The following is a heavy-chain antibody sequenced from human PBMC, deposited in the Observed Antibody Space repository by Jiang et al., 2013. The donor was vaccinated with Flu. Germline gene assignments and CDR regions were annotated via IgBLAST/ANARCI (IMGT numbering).Heavy chain of an antibody. D-gene: IGHD3/OR15-3a*01. CDR1: GGSISSSSYY. J-gene: IGHJ4*02. Sequence: PGLLKPSETLSLTCTVSGGSISSSSYYWGWIRQPPGKGLEWIGSIYYSGSTYYNPSLKSRVTISVHTSKNQFSLKLSSVTAADTAVYYCASRPQGLDKGFDSWGQGTLVTVSS. V-gene: IGHV4-39*01. CDR3: ASRPQGLDKGFDS. CDR2: IYYSGST.